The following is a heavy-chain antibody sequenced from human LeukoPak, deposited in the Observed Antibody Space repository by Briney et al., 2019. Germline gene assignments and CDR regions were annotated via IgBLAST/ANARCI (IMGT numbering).Heavy chain of an antibody. CDR2: INPNSGGT. V-gene: IGHV1-2*02. CDR1: GYTFTGYY. J-gene: IGHJ4*02. D-gene: IGHD7-27*01. CDR3: ARDRSKLGTRLGYFDY. Sequence: ASVKVSCKASGYTFTGYYMHWVRQAPGQGLEWMGWINPNSGGTNYAQKFQGRVTMTRDTSISTAYMELSRLRSEDTAVYYCARDRSKLGTRLGYFDYWGQGTLVTVSS.